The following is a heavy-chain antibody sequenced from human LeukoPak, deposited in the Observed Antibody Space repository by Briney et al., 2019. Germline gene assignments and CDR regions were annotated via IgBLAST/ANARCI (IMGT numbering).Heavy chain of an antibody. D-gene: IGHD3-10*02. CDR1: GGSVSNYY. J-gene: IGHJ6*02. CDR2: IYTSGST. Sequence: SETLSLTCTVSGGSVSNYYWTWIRQPAGKGLEWIGRIYTSGSTNYNPSLKSRLTMSVDTSKNQFSLKLSSVTAADTAVYYCARLFGDHGGNYYDMDVWGQGTTVTVSS. CDR3: ARLFGDHGGNYYDMDV. V-gene: IGHV4-4*07.